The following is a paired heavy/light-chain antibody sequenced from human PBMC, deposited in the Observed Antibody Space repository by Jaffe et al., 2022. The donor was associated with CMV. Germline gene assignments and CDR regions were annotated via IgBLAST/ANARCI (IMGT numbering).Heavy chain of an antibody. Sequence: EVQLVESGGGLVQPGGPLRLSCAASGFTVTSNYMIWVRQAPGKGLEWVSIIYTGGNTYYADSVKGRFTISRDKSKNTLYLQMNSLRAEDTAVYYCARGRDSTTGYFDYWGQGTLVTVSS. CDR3: ARGRDSTTGYFDY. CDR2: IYTGGNT. J-gene: IGHJ4*02. CDR1: GFTVTSNY. D-gene: IGHD2-2*01. V-gene: IGHV3-66*01.
Light chain of an antibody. V-gene: IGLV1-40*01. CDR2: GNS. CDR1: SSNIGAGYD. J-gene: IGLJ3*02. CDR3: QSYDSSLSVNWV. Sequence: QSVLTQPPSVSGAPGQRVTISCTGSSSNIGAGYDVHWYQQLPGTAPKLLIYGNSNRPSGVPDRFSGSKSGTSASLAITGLQAEDEADYYCQSYDSSLSVNWVFGGGTKLTVL.